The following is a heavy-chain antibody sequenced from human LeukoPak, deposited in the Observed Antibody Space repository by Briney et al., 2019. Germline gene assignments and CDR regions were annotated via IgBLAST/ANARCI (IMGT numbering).Heavy chain of an antibody. D-gene: IGHD2-15*01. J-gene: IGHJ5*02. Sequence: SETLSLTCTVSGGSISSYYWSWIRQPPGKGLEWIGYIYYSGSTNYNPSLKSRVTISVDTSKNQFSLKLSSVTAADTAVYYCARESPPGYCSGGSCGGFDPWGQGTLVTVSS. V-gene: IGHV4-59*01. CDR2: IYYSGST. CDR3: ARESPPGYCSGGSCGGFDP. CDR1: GGSISSYY.